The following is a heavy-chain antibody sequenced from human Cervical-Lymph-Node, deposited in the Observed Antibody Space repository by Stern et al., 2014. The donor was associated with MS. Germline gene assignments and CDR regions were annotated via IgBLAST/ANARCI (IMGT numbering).Heavy chain of an antibody. CDR3: AKELGYCSSTSCRERYYYYGMDV. CDR2: INPNSGGT. V-gene: IGHV1-2*04. Sequence: QVQLVESGAEVKKPGASVKVSCKASGYTFTGYYMHWVRQAPGQGLEWMGWINPNSGGTNYAQKFQGWVTMTRDTSISTAYMELSRLRSDDTAVYYCAKELGYCSSTSCRERYYYYGMDVWGQGTTVTVSS. CDR1: GYTFTGYY. J-gene: IGHJ6*02. D-gene: IGHD2-2*01.